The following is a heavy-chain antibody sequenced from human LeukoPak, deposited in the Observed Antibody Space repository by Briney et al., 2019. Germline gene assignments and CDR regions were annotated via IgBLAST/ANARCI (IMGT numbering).Heavy chain of an antibody. CDR2: IYYSGST. D-gene: IGHD6-19*01. Sequence: SETLSLTCTVSGGSISSSSYYWGWIRQPPGKGLEWIGSIYYSGSTYYNPSLKSRVTISVDTSKNQFSLKLSSVTAADTAVYYCARERRVAGTTWVHYWGQGTLVTVSS. CDR1: GGSISSSSYY. V-gene: IGHV4-39*07. J-gene: IGHJ4*02. CDR3: ARERRVAGTTWVHY.